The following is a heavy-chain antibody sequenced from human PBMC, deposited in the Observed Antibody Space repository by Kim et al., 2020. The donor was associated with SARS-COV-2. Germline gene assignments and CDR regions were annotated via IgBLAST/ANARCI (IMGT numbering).Heavy chain of an antibody. D-gene: IGHD1-26*01. Sequence: GGSLRLSCAASGFTFSSYWMSWVRQAPGKGLEWVANIKQDGSEKYYVYSVKGRFTISRDNAKNSLYLQMNSLRAEDTAVYYCARDRAQEKWELGAFDIWGQGTMVTVSS. CDR3: ARDRAQEKWELGAFDI. CDR2: IKQDGSEK. V-gene: IGHV3-7*01. CDR1: GFTFSSYW. J-gene: IGHJ3*02.